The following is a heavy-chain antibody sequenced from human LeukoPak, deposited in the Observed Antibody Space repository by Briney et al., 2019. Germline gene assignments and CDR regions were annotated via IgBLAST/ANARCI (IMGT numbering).Heavy chain of an antibody. D-gene: IGHD3-3*02. Sequence: ASVKVSCKASGYTFTSYYMHWVRQAPGQGLEWMGIINPSGGSTSYAQKFQGRVTITADESTSTAYMELSSLRSEDTAVYYCASPSLAVNWGQGTLVTVSS. CDR1: GYTFTSYY. J-gene: IGHJ4*02. CDR2: INPSGGST. V-gene: IGHV1-46*01. CDR3: ASPSLAVN.